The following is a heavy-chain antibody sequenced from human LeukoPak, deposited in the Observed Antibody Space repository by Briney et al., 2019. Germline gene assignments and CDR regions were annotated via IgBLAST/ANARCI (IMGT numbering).Heavy chain of an antibody. CDR1: GGSFSGYY. Sequence: SETLSLTCAVYGGSFSGYYWSWIRQPPGKGLEWIGEINHSGSTNYNPSLKSRVTISVDTSKNQFSLKLSSVTAADTAVYYCARSPMGYYDSSGYIDYWGQGTLVTVSS. J-gene: IGHJ4*02. D-gene: IGHD3-22*01. CDR3: ARSPMGYYDSSGYIDY. CDR2: INHSGST. V-gene: IGHV4-34*01.